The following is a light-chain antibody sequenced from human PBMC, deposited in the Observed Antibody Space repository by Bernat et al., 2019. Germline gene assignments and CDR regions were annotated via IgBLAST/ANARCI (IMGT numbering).Light chain of an antibody. J-gene: IGLJ3*02. CDR2: RDD. CDR3: QAWDISVRV. CDR1: KFGTKF. Sequence: SFELTQPPSVSVSPGQTATIPCSGDKFGTKFTCWYQQKPVQSSVVVIYRDDKRPSGIPERFSGSHSGNTATLTISGAQAMDEANYYCQAWDISVRVFGGGTKLTVL. V-gene: IGLV3-1*01.